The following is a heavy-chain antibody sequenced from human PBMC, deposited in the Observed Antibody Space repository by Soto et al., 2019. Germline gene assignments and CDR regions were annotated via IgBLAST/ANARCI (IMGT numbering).Heavy chain of an antibody. CDR3: ARDPRTYYCDSSGLGYFDY. J-gene: IGHJ4*02. CDR1: GYTFTSYY. Sequence: QVQLVQSGAEVKKPGASVKVSCKASGYTFTSYYMHWVRQAPGQGLEWMGIINPSGGSTSYAQKFQGRVTMTSDTSTSTVYMELSSLRSEDTAVYYCARDPRTYYCDSSGLGYFDYWGQGTLVTVSS. CDR2: INPSGGST. D-gene: IGHD3-22*01. V-gene: IGHV1-46*01.